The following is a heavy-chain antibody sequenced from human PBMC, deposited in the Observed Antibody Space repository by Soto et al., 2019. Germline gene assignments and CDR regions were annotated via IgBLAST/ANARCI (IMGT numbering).Heavy chain of an antibody. CDR2: ISGSGGDT. CDR3: AKDWVIGTIMYYFHH. CDR1: GFTFSTYA. Sequence: EVQLLESGGGLVQPGGSLRLSCAASGFTFSTYAMIWVRQAPGKGLEWVSGISGSGGDTYYADSVMGRFTVSRDNSKNTLYLQMNSLRVEDTAVYYCAKDWVIGTIMYYFHHWGQGALVTVSS. J-gene: IGHJ4*02. D-gene: IGHD3-10*01. V-gene: IGHV3-23*01.